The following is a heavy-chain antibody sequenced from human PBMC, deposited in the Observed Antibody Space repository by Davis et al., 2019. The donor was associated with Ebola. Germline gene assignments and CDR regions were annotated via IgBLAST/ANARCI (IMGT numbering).Heavy chain of an antibody. J-gene: IGHJ6*04. Sequence: GGSLRLSCAASGFTFSSYAMSWVRQAPGKGLEWVSAISGSGGSTYYADSVKGRFTISRDNSKNTLYLQMNSLRAEDTAVYYCAKSGLSFGVVKYHYGMDVGGKGTTVTVSS. V-gene: IGHV3-23*01. CDR1: GFTFSSYA. D-gene: IGHD3-3*01. CDR3: AKSGLSFGVVKYHYGMDV. CDR2: ISGSGGST.